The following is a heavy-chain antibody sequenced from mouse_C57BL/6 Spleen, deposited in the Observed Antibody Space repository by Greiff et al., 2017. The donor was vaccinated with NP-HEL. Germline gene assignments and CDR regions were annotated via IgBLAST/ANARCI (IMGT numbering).Heavy chain of an antibody. Sequence: EVQLVESGGGLVKPGGSLKLSCAASGFTFSSYAMSWVRQTPEKRLEWVATISDGGSYTYYPDNVKGRFTISRDNAKNNLYLQMSHLKSEDTAMYYCARDRGETWDPFAYWGQGTLVTVSA. CDR3: ARDRGETWDPFAY. D-gene: IGHD4-1*01. CDR1: GFTFSSYA. V-gene: IGHV5-4*01. J-gene: IGHJ3*01. CDR2: ISDGGSYT.